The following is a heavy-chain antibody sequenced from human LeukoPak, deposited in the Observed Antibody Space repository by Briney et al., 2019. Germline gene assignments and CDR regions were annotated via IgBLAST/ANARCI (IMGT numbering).Heavy chain of an antibody. CDR2: IGGRGTIT. V-gene: IGHV3-23*01. J-gene: IGHJ4*02. Sequence: GSLRLSCAASGFTLSSYAMSWVRQAPGKGLEWVSAIGGRGTITYYADSVKGRFTISKVNSKNTLYLQMNSLRAEDTAVYYCAKDDDYVEYGYYFDFWGQGNLVTVSS. CDR1: GFTLSSYA. CDR3: AKDDDYVEYGYYFDF. D-gene: IGHD4-17*01.